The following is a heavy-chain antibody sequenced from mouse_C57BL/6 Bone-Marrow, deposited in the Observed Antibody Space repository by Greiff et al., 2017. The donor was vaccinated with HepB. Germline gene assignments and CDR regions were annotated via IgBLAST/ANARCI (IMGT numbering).Heavy chain of an antibody. Sequence: QVQLKESGPGLVQPSQSLSITCTVSGFSLTSYGVHWVRQSPGKGLEWLGVIWSGGSTDYNAAFISRLSISKDNSKIHVFFKMNSLQADDTAIYYCARDYYGSSYAMDYWGQGTSVTVSS. CDR3: ARDYYGSSYAMDY. CDR1: GFSLTSYG. V-gene: IGHV2-2*01. D-gene: IGHD1-1*01. CDR2: IWSGGST. J-gene: IGHJ4*01.